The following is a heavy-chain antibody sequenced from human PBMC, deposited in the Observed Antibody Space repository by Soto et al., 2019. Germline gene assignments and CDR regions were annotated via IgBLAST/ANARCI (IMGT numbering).Heavy chain of an antibody. Sequence: QVQLVESGGGVVQPGRSLRLSCAASGFTFSKYGMHWVRQAPGTGLEWVAVIWYDGTNKNYADSVKGRFTISRDNSKNTLYLQMNSLRAEDTAVYYCARRGVTVVRGVFHYYYGMDVWGHGTTVTVSS. CDR3: ARRGVTVVRGVFHYYYGMDV. V-gene: IGHV3-33*01. CDR1: GFTFSKYG. CDR2: IWYDGTNK. J-gene: IGHJ6*02. D-gene: IGHD3-10*01.